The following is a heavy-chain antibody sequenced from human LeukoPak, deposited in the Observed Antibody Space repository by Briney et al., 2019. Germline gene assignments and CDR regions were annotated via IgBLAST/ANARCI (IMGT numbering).Heavy chain of an antibody. V-gene: IGHV5-51*01. D-gene: IGHD2-2*01. CDR1: GYSFTTYW. CDR2: IYPANSDT. J-gene: IGHJ1*01. Sequence: GESLKISCKASGYSFTTYWIGWVRQMPGKDLEWMAIIYPANSDTRYSPSFQGQVTISADKSISTAYLQWSSLKASDTAMYYCARPACSSTSCYLYFQHWGQGTLVTVSS. CDR3: ARPACSSTSCYLYFQH.